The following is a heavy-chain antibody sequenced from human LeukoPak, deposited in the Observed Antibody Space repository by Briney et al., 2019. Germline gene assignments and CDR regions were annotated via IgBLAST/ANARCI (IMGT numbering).Heavy chain of an antibody. V-gene: IGHV4-34*01. J-gene: IGHJ4*02. CDR3: ARDKDGVVIFH. CDR2: INHSGST. CDR1: GGSFSGYY. Sequence: SETLSLTCAVYGGSFSGYYWSWIRQPPGKGLEWIGEINHSGSTNYNPSLKSRVTISVDTSKNQFSLKLSSVTAADTAVYYCARDKDGVVIFHWGQGTLVTVSS. D-gene: IGHD3-3*01.